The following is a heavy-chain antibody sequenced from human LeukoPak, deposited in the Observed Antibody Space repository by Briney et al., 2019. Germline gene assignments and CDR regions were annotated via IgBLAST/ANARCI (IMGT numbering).Heavy chain of an antibody. D-gene: IGHD5-24*01. CDR2: INAGNGNT. J-gene: IGHJ4*02. CDR1: GYTFASYA. Sequence: ASVKVSCTASGYTFASYAMHWVRQAPGQRLEWMGWINAGNGNTKYSQKFQGRVTITRDTSASTAYMELSSLRSEDTAVYYCARAGRWLQLSSFGYWGQGTLVTVSS. CDR3: ARAGRWLQLSSFGY. V-gene: IGHV1-3*01.